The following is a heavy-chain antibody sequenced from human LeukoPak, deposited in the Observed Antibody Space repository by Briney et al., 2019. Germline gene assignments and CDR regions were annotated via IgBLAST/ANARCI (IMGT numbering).Heavy chain of an antibody. CDR1: GGSISSYY. J-gene: IGHJ6*02. V-gene: IGHV4-59*01. CDR2: IYYSGST. Sequence: SETLSLTCTVSGGSISSYYWSWLRQPPGKGLEWIGYIYYSGSTNYNPSLKSRVTISVDTSKNQFSLKLSSVTAADTAVYYCARVLRYFDWSHTRYYYYGMDVWGQGTTVTVSS. CDR3: ARVLRYFDWSHTRYYYYGMDV. D-gene: IGHD3-9*01.